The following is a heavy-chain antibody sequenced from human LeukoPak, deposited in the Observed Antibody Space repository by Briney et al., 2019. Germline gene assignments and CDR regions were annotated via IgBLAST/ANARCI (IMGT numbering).Heavy chain of an antibody. J-gene: IGHJ4*02. CDR1: RGTFSGYA. Sequence: SVKVSCKASRGTFSGYAISWVRQAPGQGLEWMGGIIPIFGTANYAQKFQGRVTITADESTSTAYMELSSLRSEDTAVYYCARGLHYDILTGYSANFDYWGQGTRVTVSS. D-gene: IGHD3-9*01. V-gene: IGHV1-69*13. CDR2: IIPIFGTA. CDR3: ARGLHYDILTGYSANFDY.